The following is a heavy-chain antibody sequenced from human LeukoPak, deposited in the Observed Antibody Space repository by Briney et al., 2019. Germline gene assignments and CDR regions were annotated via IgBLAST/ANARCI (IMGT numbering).Heavy chain of an antibody. J-gene: IGHJ4*02. V-gene: IGHV3-7*01. CDR3: ASHGIGSGGYYKGKNYFDY. CDR2: IKQDGSEK. D-gene: IGHD3-10*01. CDR1: GFTFSSYW. Sequence: GGSLRLSCAASGFTFSSYWMSWVRQAPGKGLEWVANIKQDGSEKYYVDSVKGRFTISRDNAKNSLYLQMNSLRAEDTAVYYCASHGIGSGGYYKGKNYFDYWGQGTLVTVSS.